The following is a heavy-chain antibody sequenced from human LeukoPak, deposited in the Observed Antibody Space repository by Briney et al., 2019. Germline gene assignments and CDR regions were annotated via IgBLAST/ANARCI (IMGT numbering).Heavy chain of an antibody. J-gene: IGHJ4*02. Sequence: GGSLRLSCAASGFTFSSYSMNWVRQAPGKGLEWVSYISSSSSTIYYADSVKGRFTISRDNAKYSLYLQMNSLRAEDTAVYYCARDLGYCSSTSCSAVDYWGQGTLVTVSS. CDR3: ARDLGYCSSTSCSAVDY. CDR2: ISSSSSTI. D-gene: IGHD2-2*01. CDR1: GFTFSSYS. V-gene: IGHV3-48*01.